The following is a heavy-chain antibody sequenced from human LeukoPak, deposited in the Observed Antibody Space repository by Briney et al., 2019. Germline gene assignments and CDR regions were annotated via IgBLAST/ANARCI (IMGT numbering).Heavy chain of an antibody. CDR3: ARDHGRVATTYYFDY. V-gene: IGHV4-59*01. D-gene: IGHD5-12*01. J-gene: IGHJ4*02. Sequence: SETLSLTCTVSGGSISSYYWSWIRQPPGKGLEWIGYIYYSGSTNYNPSLKSRVTISVDTSKNHFSLRLSSVTAADTAVYYCARDHGRVATTYYFDYWGQGTLVTISS. CDR1: GGSISSYY. CDR2: IYYSGST.